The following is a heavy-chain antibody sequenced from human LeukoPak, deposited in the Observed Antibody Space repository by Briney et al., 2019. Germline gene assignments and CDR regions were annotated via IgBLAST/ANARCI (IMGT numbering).Heavy chain of an antibody. CDR1: GFTFSGYS. J-gene: IGHJ3*02. Sequence: PGGSLRLSCAASGFTFSGYSMNWVRQAPGKGPEWVSSISTSSSHIFYADSVKGRFTISRDNAKNSLYLQMNSLRAEDTAVYYCARGRIQLWFHDAFDIWGQGTLVTVSS. D-gene: IGHD5-18*01. CDR3: ARGRIQLWFHDAFDI. CDR2: ISTSSSHI. V-gene: IGHV3-21*01.